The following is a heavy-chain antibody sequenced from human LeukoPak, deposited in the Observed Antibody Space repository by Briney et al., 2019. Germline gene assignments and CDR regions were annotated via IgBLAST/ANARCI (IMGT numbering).Heavy chain of an antibody. CDR3: ARRYCSSTSCTFDY. CDR1: GLAFNSYE. J-gene: IGHJ4*02. CDR2: ISSSGSII. Sequence: PGGSLRLSCAASGLAFNSYEMNWVRQAPGRGLEWISYISSSGSIIYYADSVKGRFTISRDNAKNSLYLQMNGLRAEGTAVYYCARRYCSSTSCTFDYWGQGTLVTVSS. V-gene: IGHV3-48*03. D-gene: IGHD2-2*01.